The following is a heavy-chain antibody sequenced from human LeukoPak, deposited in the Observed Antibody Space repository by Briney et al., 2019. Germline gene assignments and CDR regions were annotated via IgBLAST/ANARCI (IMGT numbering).Heavy chain of an antibody. CDR3: ARLYGNYQNYFDY. J-gene: IGHJ4*02. D-gene: IGHD1-7*01. V-gene: IGHV4-39*07. CDR2: MYYRGNT. Sequence: TSSETLSLTCTVSGGSISTITYYWGWIRQPPGKGLEWVGRMYYRGNTFYNPSLKSRVTISVDTSKNQFSLKLRSVTAADTAVYYCARLYGNYQNYFDYWGQGTLVTVSS. CDR1: GGSISTITYY.